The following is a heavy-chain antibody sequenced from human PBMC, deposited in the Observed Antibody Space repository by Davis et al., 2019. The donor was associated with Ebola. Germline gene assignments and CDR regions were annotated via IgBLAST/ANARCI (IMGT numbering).Heavy chain of an antibody. Sequence: SVKVSCKASVGTFSSYDISWVRQAPGQGLEWMGGIIPIFGTANYAQKFQGRVTITADESTSTAYMELSSLRSEDTAVYYCARDVPRSAYSSGYYPDALDIWGQGTMVTVSS. J-gene: IGHJ3*02. D-gene: IGHD3-22*01. CDR2: IIPIFGTA. CDR3: ARDVPRSAYSSGYYPDALDI. CDR1: VGTFSSYD. V-gene: IGHV1-69*13.